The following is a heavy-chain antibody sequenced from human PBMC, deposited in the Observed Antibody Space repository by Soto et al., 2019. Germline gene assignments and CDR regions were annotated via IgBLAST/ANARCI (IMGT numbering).Heavy chain of an antibody. J-gene: IGHJ5*02. CDR2: IYTTGST. CDR1: GGSISTYF. Sequence: PSETLSLTCTVSGGSISTYFWSWIRQPAGGGLEWIGRIYTTGSTNYNPSLKSRVTMSLDTSRNQFSLKLRSVTAADTAVYYCARKKYSSGYYHTRNNWFDPWRQGTLVTVSS. D-gene: IGHD3-22*01. V-gene: IGHV4-4*07. CDR3: ARKKYSSGYYHTRNNWFDP.